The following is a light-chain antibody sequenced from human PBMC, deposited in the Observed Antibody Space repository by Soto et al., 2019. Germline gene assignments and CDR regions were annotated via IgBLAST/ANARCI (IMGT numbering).Light chain of an antibody. CDR1: QSVSTN. V-gene: IGKV3-15*01. Sequence: VMTQSPATLSVSPGERATLSCRASQSVSTNLAWFQQKPGQAPRLLIYGASTRATGVPARFSGSGSGTEFTLTISSLQSEDFAVYYCQQYNNWPPYTFGQGTKLEIK. CDR3: QQYNNWPPYT. CDR2: GAS. J-gene: IGKJ2*01.